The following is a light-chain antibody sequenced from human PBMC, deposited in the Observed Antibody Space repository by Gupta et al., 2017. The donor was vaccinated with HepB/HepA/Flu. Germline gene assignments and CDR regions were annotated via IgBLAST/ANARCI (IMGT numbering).Light chain of an antibody. V-gene: IGKV1-8*01. CDR3: QQSSSTTYT. CDR1: QGISIY. CDR2: GAS. Sequence: AIGMTQSPSSLSASTGDRVTITCRASQGISIYLSWYQQKPGKAPNLVIYGASSLQSGVPSRFSGSVSGTDFTLTISGRQSEDFATYYCQQSSSTTYTLGRGTKLEIK. J-gene: IGKJ2*01.